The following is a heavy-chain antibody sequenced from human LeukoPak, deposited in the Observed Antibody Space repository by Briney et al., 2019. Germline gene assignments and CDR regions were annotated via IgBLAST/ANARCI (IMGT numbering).Heavy chain of an antibody. V-gene: IGHV3-74*01. J-gene: IGHJ4*02. Sequence: GGSLRLSCAASGFTFSSYWTHWVRQAPGKGLVWVSRINSDGSSTSYADSVKGRFTISRDNAKNTLYLQMNSLRAEDTAVYYCARAPPGIVGATIGYWGQGTLVTVSS. D-gene: IGHD1-26*01. CDR2: INSDGSST. CDR1: GFTFSSYW. CDR3: ARAPPGIVGATIGY.